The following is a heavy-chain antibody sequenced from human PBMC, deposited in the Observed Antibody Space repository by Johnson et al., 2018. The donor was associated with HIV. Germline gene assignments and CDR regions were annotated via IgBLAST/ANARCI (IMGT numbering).Heavy chain of an antibody. J-gene: IGHJ3*02. CDR2: IYSGGST. D-gene: IGHD4-23*01. Sequence: EVQLVESGGGVVQPGRSLRLSCAASGFTVSSNYMSWVRQAPGKGLAWVSVIYSGGSTYYADSVKGRFTISRDNSKNTVYLQMDSLRGEDTAVYYCARDPGNGGRPFDAFDIWGQGTMVTVSA. V-gene: IGHV3-66*02. CDR1: GFTVSSNY. CDR3: ARDPGNGGRPFDAFDI.